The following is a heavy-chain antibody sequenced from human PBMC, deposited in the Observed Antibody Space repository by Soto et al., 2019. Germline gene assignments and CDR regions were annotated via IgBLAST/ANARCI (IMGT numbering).Heavy chain of an antibody. D-gene: IGHD2-15*01. V-gene: IGHV4-59*12. J-gene: IGHJ4*02. Sequence: SETLSLTCAVYGGSISSYYWSWIRQPPGKGLEWFGYIYYSGSTNYNPSLKSRVTISVDTSKNQFSLKLNSVTAADTAVYYCAREIGYCSGGSCFHFDYWGQGTLVTVSS. CDR1: GGSISSYY. CDR2: IYYSGST. CDR3: AREIGYCSGGSCFHFDY.